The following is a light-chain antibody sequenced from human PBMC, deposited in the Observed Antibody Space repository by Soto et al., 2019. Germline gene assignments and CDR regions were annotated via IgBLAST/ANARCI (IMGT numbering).Light chain of an antibody. J-gene: IGKJ1*01. Sequence: DIQMTQSPSTLSASVGDRVTITCRASQSISSWLAWYQQKPGKAPKLLIYDASSLESGVPSRVSGSVSGTDFTLTISRLQPDDFATYYCQQYNSYSFTFGQGTKVEIK. CDR2: DAS. CDR1: QSISSW. V-gene: IGKV1-5*01. CDR3: QQYNSYSFT.